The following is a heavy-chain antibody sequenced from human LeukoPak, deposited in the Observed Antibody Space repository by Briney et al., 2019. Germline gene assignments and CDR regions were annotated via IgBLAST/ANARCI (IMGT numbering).Heavy chain of an antibody. V-gene: IGHV3-23*01. CDR1: GFTFSSYA. CDR3: AIDLIVATLSDY. Sequence: GGSLRLSCAASGFTFSSYAMSWVRQAPGKGLEWVSAISGSGGSTYYADSVKGRFTISRDNSKNTLYLQMNSLRAEDTAVYYCAIDLIVATLSDYWGQGTLVTVSS. CDR2: ISGSGGST. D-gene: IGHD5-12*01. J-gene: IGHJ4*02.